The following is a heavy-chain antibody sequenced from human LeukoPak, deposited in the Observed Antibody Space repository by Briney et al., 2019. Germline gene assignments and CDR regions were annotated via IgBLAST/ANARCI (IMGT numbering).Heavy chain of an antibody. CDR2: IIPILGIA. CDR3: ARDPMVRGVIGFNWFDP. J-gene: IGHJ5*02. V-gene: IGHV1-69*04. Sequence: ASVKVSCKASGGTFSSYAISWVRQAPGQGLEWMGRIIPILGIANYAQKFQGRVTITADKSTSTAYMELSSLRSEDTAVYYCARDPMVRGVIGFNWFDPWGQGTLVTVSS. CDR1: GGTFSSYA. D-gene: IGHD3-10*01.